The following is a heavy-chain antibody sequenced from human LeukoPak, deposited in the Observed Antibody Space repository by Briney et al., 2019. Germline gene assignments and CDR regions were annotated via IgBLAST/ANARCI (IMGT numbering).Heavy chain of an antibody. CDR1: GFTVSSNY. Sequence: PGGSLRLSCAASGFTVSSNYMSWVRQAPGTGLEWVSLIFSGGNTYYADYVTGRFTISRHNSGNTVYLQMNSLRAEDSAVYYCARVGPGYTYVYVAPYYFDSWGQGTLVTVSS. D-gene: IGHD5-18*01. CDR3: ARVGPGYTYVYVAPYYFDS. V-gene: IGHV3-53*04. CDR2: IFSGGNT. J-gene: IGHJ4*02.